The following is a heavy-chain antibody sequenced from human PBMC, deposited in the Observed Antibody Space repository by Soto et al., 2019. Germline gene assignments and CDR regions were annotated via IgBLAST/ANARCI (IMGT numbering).Heavy chain of an antibody. CDR2: INAGNGNT. Sequence: EASVKVSCKASGYTFTSYAMHWVRQAPGQRLEWMGWINAGNGNTKYSQKFQGRVTITRDTSASTAYMELSSLRSEDTAVYYCARVLVGATPNFDYWGQGTLVTVSS. D-gene: IGHD1-26*01. J-gene: IGHJ4*02. CDR3: ARVLVGATPNFDY. CDR1: GYTFTSYA. V-gene: IGHV1-3*01.